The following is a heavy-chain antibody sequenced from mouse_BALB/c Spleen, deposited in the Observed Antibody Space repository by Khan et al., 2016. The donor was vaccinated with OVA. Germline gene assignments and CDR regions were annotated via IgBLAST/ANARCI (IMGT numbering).Heavy chain of an antibody. CDR1: GYTFTTYT. CDR3: AREGAYYRSDGWFSY. D-gene: IGHD2-14*01. Sequence: QVHVKQSGAELARPGASVKMSCKASGYTFTTYTMHWVKQRPGQGLEWIGYINPSNGYTNYNQKFKDKSTLTADKSSSTAYMQRSSLTSDYSAVYYCAREGAYYRSDGWFSYWGQGTLVTVSA. V-gene: IGHV1-4*01. J-gene: IGHJ3*01. CDR2: INPSNGYT.